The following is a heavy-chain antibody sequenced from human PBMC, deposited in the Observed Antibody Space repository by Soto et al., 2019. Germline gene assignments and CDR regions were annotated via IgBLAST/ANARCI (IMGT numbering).Heavy chain of an antibody. V-gene: IGHV3-23*01. J-gene: IGHJ6*02. D-gene: IGHD6-13*01. CDR3: AKCSIAAAGKAPFCYYGMDV. Sequence: GGSLRLSCAASGFTFSSYAMSWVRQAPGKGLEWVSAISGSGGSTYYADSVKGRFTISRDNSKNTLYLQMNSLRAEDTAVYYCAKCSIAAAGKAPFCYYGMDVWGQGTTVTVSS. CDR1: GFTFSSYA. CDR2: ISGSGGST.